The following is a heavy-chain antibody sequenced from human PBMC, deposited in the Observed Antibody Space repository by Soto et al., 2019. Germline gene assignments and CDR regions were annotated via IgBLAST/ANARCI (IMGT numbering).Heavy chain of an antibody. CDR3: ARETSGSYYYGMDV. D-gene: IGHD3-10*01. Sequence: SETLSLTCTVSGGSISSGGYYWSWIRQHPGKGLEWIGYIYYSGSTYYNPSLKSRVTISVDTSKNQSSLKLSSVTAADTAVYYCARETSGSYYYGMDVWGQGTTVTVSS. V-gene: IGHV4-31*03. CDR2: IYYSGST. CDR1: GGSISSGGYY. J-gene: IGHJ6*02.